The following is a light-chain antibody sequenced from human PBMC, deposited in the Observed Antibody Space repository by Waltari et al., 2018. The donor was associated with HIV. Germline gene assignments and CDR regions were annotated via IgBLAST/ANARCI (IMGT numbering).Light chain of an antibody. J-gene: IGLJ1*01. Sequence: SYELTQPPSVSVSPGQTARITCSGDALPKQYACWYQQKPGQAPLLVIYKDNERPSGIPERFSGSSSGTTVTLTISGVHTEDEADYYCQSADSTGSYPDVFGTGTKVTVL. CDR3: QSADSTGSYPDV. V-gene: IGLV3-25*03. CDR2: KDN. CDR1: ALPKQY.